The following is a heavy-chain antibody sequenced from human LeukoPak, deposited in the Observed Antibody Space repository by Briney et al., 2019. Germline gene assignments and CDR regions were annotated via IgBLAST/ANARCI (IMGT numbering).Heavy chain of an antibody. CDR2: ISSSAGTT. V-gene: IGHV3-48*03. J-gene: IGHJ1*01. CDR3: ARQQQQLWYD. D-gene: IGHD5-18*01. CDR1: GFTFSRIA. Sequence: GGSLRLSCAASGFTFSRIAMTWVRQAPGKGLEWVSYISSSAGTTYYADSVKGRFTISRDNAKNSLYLQMNSLRAEDTAVYFCARQQQQLWYDWGQGTLVTVSS.